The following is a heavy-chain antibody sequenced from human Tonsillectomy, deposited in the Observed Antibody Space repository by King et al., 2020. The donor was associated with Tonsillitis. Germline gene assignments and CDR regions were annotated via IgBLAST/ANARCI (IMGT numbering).Heavy chain of an antibody. Sequence: VQLVESGGGVVQPGRSLRLSCAASGFTFSSYDMHWVRQAPGKGLEWVAVISYDGSNKYYADSVKGRFTISRDNSKNTLYLQMNSLRAEDTAVYYCARQLVDYDSSGKYYYYGMDVWRQGTTVTVSS. V-gene: IGHV3-30-3*01. CDR1: GFTFSSYD. D-gene: IGHD3-22*01. CDR2: ISYDGSNK. J-gene: IGHJ6*02. CDR3: ARQLVDYDSSGKYYYYGMDV.